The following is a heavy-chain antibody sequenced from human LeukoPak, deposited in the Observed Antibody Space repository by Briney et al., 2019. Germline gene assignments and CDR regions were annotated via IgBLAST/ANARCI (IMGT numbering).Heavy chain of an antibody. V-gene: IGHV3-33*01. Sequence: GRSLRLSCAASGFSFSSYGMHWVRQAPGKGLEWVAVIWYDGSKEYYADSVKGRFTISRDNSKNTLYLQMNSLRAEDTAVYYCARDGGYSSSYYFDYWGQGTLVTVSS. J-gene: IGHJ4*02. CDR1: GFSFSSYG. CDR2: IWYDGSKE. CDR3: ARDGGYSSSYYFDY. D-gene: IGHD6-6*01.